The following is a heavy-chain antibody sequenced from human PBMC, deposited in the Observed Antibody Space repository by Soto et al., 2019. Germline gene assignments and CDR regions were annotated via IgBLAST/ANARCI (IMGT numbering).Heavy chain of an antibody. CDR2: ITGSSIDT. Sequence: GGSLRLSCEAFGFTFSSFAMSWVRQAPGKGLEWVSAITGSSIDTYYPDSVKGRFTISRDNSKNTLYLHMHSLRVDDTAVYYCAKGQALETRFDLWCQGTLVTVSS. CDR1: GFTFSSFA. D-gene: IGHD1-1*01. CDR3: AKGQALETRFDL. V-gene: IGHV3-23*01. J-gene: IGHJ4*02.